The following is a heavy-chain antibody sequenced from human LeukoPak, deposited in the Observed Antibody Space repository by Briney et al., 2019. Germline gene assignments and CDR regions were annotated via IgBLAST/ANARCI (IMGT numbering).Heavy chain of an antibody. Sequence: SVKVSCKASGGTFSSYAISWVRQAPGQGLEWMGGIIPIFGTANYVQKFQGRVTITADESTSTAYMELSSLRSEDTAVYYCARGRDSSGYYYFADAFDIWGQGTMVTVSS. CDR2: IIPIFGTA. CDR3: ARGRDSSGYYYFADAFDI. J-gene: IGHJ3*02. CDR1: GGTFSSYA. V-gene: IGHV1-69*13. D-gene: IGHD3-22*01.